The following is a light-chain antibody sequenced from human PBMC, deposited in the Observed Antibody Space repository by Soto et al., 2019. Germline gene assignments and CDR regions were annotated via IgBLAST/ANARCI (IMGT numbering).Light chain of an antibody. J-gene: IGLJ1*01. V-gene: IGLV2-11*01. CDR3: CSYAGSYTYV. CDR2: DVT. CDR1: SSDIGGYNF. Sequence: HSALTQPPSVSGSPGQSLTISCTGTSSDIGGYNFVSWYQQYPGKAPKLTIYDVTKRPSGVPDRFSGSKSGNTASLTISGLQAEDEADYYCCSYAGSYTYVFGTGTKVTVL.